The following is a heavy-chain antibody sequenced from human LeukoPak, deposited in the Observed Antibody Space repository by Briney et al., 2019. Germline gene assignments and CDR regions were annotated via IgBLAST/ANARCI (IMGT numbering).Heavy chain of an antibody. D-gene: IGHD3-9*01. Sequence: SETLSLTCTVSGYSISRGYYWGWIRQPPGKGLEWIGSIYHSGSTYYNPSLKSRVTIPVDTSKNQFSLKLSSVTAADTAVYYCARDFDDILTGYSSNDYWGQGTLVTVSS. V-gene: IGHV4-38-2*02. J-gene: IGHJ4*02. CDR1: GYSISRGYY. CDR3: ARDFDDILTGYSSNDY. CDR2: IYHSGST.